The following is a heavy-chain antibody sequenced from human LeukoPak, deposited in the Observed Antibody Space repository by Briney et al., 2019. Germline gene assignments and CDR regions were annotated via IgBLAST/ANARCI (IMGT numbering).Heavy chain of an antibody. Sequence: GGSLRLSCAASGFTFSRFSMNWVRQAPGKGLEWVSSISSSGTYIYYADSVKGRFTISRDNSKNTLYLQMNSLRAEDTAVYYCAKGYGSGSYSNAGVWGQGTLVTVSS. V-gene: IGHV3-21*01. CDR1: GFTFSRFS. CDR2: ISSSGTYI. J-gene: IGHJ4*02. CDR3: AKGYGSGSYSNAGV. D-gene: IGHD3-10*01.